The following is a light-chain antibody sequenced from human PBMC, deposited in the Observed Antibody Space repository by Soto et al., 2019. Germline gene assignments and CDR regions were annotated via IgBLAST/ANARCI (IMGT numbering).Light chain of an antibody. CDR1: SSDVGSYNL. Sequence: QLVLTQPASVSGSPGQSITISCTGTSSDVGSYNLVSWYLQYPGKAPKLMIYEGSKRPSGVSNRFSGSKSGNTASLTISGLQAEDEADYYCCSYAAGSTLVFGGGTKLTVL. CDR3: CSYAAGSTLV. CDR2: EGS. J-gene: IGLJ3*02. V-gene: IGLV2-23*01.